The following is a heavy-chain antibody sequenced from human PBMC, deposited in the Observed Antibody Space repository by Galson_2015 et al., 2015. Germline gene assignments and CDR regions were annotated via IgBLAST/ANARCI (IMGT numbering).Heavy chain of an antibody. D-gene: IGHD3-22*01. CDR2: ISESGGST. J-gene: IGHJ5*02. V-gene: IGHV3-23*01. CDR1: GFTFSNYP. Sequence: SLRLSCAASGFTFSNYPMRWVRQAPERGLEWVSVISESGGSTYYADSVKGRFTISRDNSKNTLYLQMNSLRAEDTAVYYCARELIRNAKYDNGGRAPWGQGTLVTVSS. CDR3: ARELIRNAKYDNGGRAP.